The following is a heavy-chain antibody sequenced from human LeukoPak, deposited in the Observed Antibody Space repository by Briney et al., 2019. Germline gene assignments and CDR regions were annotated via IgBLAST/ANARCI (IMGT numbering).Heavy chain of an antibody. J-gene: IGHJ5*02. D-gene: IGHD3-3*01. CDR2: IYYRGIT. CDR3: ASARASYYDFWSGQNT. V-gene: IGHV4-30-4*08. Sequence: SETLSLTCSVSGGSISSGDYYWSWIRQPPGKGLEWIGHIYYRGITYYSPSLKSRVSISIDTSENQFPLNLGSVTAADTAVYYCASARASYYDFWSGQNTWGQGTLSPSPQ. CDR1: GGSISSGDYY.